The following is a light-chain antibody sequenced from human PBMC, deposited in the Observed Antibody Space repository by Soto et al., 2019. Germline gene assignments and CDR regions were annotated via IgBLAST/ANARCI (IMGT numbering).Light chain of an antibody. Sequence: DIQMTQSPSSLSASVGDRVTITCRASQSITTYLNWYQQKPGKAPKLLIYAASSLESGVPSTLRGSGSGTNFTLTISSLQPEDFETYYCQQSYSTPWTFGQGTQVEIK. CDR2: AAS. CDR1: QSITTY. V-gene: IGKV1-39*01. CDR3: QQSYSTPWT. J-gene: IGKJ1*01.